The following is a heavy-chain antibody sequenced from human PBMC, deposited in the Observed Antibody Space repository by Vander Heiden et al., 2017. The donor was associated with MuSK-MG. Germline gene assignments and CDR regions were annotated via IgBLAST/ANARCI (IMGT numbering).Heavy chain of an antibody. V-gene: IGHV5-10-1*03. Sequence: EVQLVQSGAEVKKPGESLRISCKGSGYSFTSFWISWVRQMPGKGLEWMGRIDPSDSYTNYSPSFQGHVTISADKSISTAYLQWSSLKASDTAMYYCARHYSSSWPPRPYYYYMDVWGKGTTVTVSS. CDR1: GYSFTSFW. J-gene: IGHJ6*03. CDR2: IDPSDSYT. D-gene: IGHD6-13*01. CDR3: ARHYSSSWPPRPYYYYMDV.